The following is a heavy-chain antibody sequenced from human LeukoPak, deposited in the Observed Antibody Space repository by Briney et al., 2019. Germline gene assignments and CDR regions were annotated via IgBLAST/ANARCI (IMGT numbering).Heavy chain of an antibody. CDR2: IKQDGSEK. J-gene: IGHJ3*02. D-gene: IGHD3-22*01. V-gene: IGHV3-7*01. CDR3: ARELSYYYDRLAQGPDAFDI. CDR1: GFTFSSYA. Sequence: PGGSLRLSCAASGFTFSSYAMHWARQAPGKGLEWVANIKQDGSEKYYVDSAKGRFTISRDNAKNSLYLQMNSLRAEDTAVYYCARELSYYYDRLAQGPDAFDIWGQGTMVTVSS.